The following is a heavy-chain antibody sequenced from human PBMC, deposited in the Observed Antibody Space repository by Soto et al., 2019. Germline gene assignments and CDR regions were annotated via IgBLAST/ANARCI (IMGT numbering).Heavy chain of an antibody. V-gene: IGHV4-34*01. D-gene: IGHD3-10*01. Sequence: QVQLQQWGAGLLKPSETLSLTCAVYGGSFSGYYWSWIRQPPGKGLEWIGEINHSGSTNYNPSLKSRVTISVHTSKNQFSLKLSSVTAADTAVYYCARVTPMVRGVKFDYWGQGTLVTVSS. CDR1: GGSFSGYY. CDR3: ARVTPMVRGVKFDY. J-gene: IGHJ4*02. CDR2: INHSGST.